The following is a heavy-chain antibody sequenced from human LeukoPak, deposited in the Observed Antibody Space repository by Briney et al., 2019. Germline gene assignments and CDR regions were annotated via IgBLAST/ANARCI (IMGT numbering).Heavy chain of an antibody. CDR2: INHSGST. Sequence: PSETLSLTCAVYGASFSGYYWSWIRQPPGKGLEWIGEINHSGSTNYNPSLKSRVTISVDTSKNQFSLKLSSVTAADTAVYYCARRRAVRGPYNWFDPWGQGTLVTVSS. V-gene: IGHV4-34*01. CDR1: GASFSGYY. J-gene: IGHJ5*02. CDR3: ARRRAVRGPYNWFDP. D-gene: IGHD3-10*01.